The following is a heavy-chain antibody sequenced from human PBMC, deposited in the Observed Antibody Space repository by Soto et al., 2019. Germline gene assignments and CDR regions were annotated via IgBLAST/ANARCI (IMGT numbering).Heavy chain of an antibody. CDR1: GGTFSSYA. CDR2: IIPIFGTA. J-gene: IGHJ4*02. D-gene: IGHD3-3*01. Sequence: SVKVSCKASGGTFSSYAISWVRQAPGQRLERKGGIIPIFGTANYAQKFQGRVTITADESTSTAYMELISLRSEDTAVYYCASTWGGADYDFWSGYYLRSYYFDYWGQGTLVTVSS. CDR3: ASTWGGADYDFWSGYYLRSYYFDY. V-gene: IGHV1-69*13.